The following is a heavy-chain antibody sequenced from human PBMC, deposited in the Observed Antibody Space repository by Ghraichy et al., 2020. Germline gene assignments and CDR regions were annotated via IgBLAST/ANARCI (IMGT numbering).Heavy chain of an antibody. CDR3: AKNIVVAGKILYFYDGMEV. Sequence: GGSLRLSCAASGFPFRGYWMTWVRQAPGKGLEWVASIKQDGTEAKYLDSVKGRFTISRDNPKNSLYLQMDSLRTEDTAVYYCAKNIVVAGKILYFYDGMEVWGKGTTVTVSS. V-gene: IGHV3-7*01. CDR2: IKQDGTEA. CDR1: GFPFRGYW. J-gene: IGHJ6*04. D-gene: IGHD6-19*01.